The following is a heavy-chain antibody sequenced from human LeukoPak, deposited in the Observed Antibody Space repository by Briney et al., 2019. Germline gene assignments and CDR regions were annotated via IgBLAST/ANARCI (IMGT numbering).Heavy chain of an antibody. V-gene: IGHV1-18*01. CDR1: GYTFTSYG. Sequence: ASVKVSCKASGYTFTSYGISWVRQAPGQGLEWMGWISAYNGNINYAQKLQGRVTLTRDMSTSTDYLELSSLRSEDTAVYYCARDNSVRDEAWWFNPWGQGTLVTVSS. J-gene: IGHJ5*02. CDR3: ARDNSVRDEAWWFNP. CDR2: ISAYNGNI. D-gene: IGHD5-24*01.